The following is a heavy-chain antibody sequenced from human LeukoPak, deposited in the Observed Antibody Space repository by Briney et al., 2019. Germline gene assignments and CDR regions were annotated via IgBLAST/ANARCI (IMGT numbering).Heavy chain of an antibody. V-gene: IGHV3-23*01. CDR2: IDISGGST. D-gene: IGHD1-1*01. J-gene: IGHJ4*02. CDR3: ANEVRPNDY. Sequence: GGSLRLSCAASGFXFSSHAICWVRQAQGKGLDWVSSIDISGGSTYYADSVQGRFTIPRDNSKNTLYLQMNSLRAEDTALYYCANEVRPNDYWGQGTLVTVSS. CDR1: GFXFSSHA.